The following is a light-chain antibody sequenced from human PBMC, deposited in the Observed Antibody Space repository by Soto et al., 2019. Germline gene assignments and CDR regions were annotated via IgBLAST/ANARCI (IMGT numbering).Light chain of an antibody. CDR3: QQYNNWPRT. CDR2: GAS. CDR1: ESISTW. V-gene: IGKV1-5*03. Sequence: DIQLTQSPSTLSASVGDRVTITCRASESISTWLAWYQQKPGKAPKLLIYGASSLESGVPPRFSGDGSGTEFTLTISSLQSEDFAVYYCQQYNNWPRTFGQGTKVDIK. J-gene: IGKJ1*01.